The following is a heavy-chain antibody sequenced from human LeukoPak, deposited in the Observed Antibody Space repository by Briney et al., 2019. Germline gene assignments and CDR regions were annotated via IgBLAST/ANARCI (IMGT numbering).Heavy chain of an antibody. J-gene: IGHJ5*02. Sequence: APVKVSCKAAGYTFTGYYMFWVRQAPGQGLEWMGRINPNSGGTNYAQKFQGRVTMTRDTSISTAYMELSRLRSDDTAVYYCARGYCSGGSCYSVENWFDPWGQGTLVTVSS. CDR2: INPNSGGT. V-gene: IGHV1-2*06. CDR1: GYTFTGYY. D-gene: IGHD2-15*01. CDR3: ARGYCSGGSCYSVENWFDP.